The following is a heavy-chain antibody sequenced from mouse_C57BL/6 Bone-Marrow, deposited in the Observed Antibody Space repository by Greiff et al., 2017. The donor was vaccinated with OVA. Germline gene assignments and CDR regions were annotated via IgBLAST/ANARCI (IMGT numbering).Heavy chain of an antibody. V-gene: IGHV5-4*01. CDR3: ARDGLWGVQYYFDY. CDR1: GFTFSSYA. J-gene: IGHJ2*01. Sequence: DVMLVESGGGLVKPGGSLKLSCAASGFTFSSYAMSWVRQTPEKRLEWVATISDGGSYTYYPDNVKGRFTISRDNAKNNLYLQMSHLKSEDTAMYYCARDGLWGVQYYFDYWGQGTTLTVSS. CDR2: ISDGGSYT.